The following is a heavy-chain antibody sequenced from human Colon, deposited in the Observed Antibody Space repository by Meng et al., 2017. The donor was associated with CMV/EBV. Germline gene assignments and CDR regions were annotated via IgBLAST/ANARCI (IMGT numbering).Heavy chain of an antibody. D-gene: IGHD2-15*01. Sequence: GSLRLSCSVSGGSMTNYYWTWIRQSPGKGLEWIGYIYYRGNTDYNPSLKSRVTISVDTSKSQFSLKLRSVTAADTAVYYCVRDSDITRPYYYYGMDVWGQGTTVTVSS. CDR2: IYYRGNT. V-gene: IGHV4-59*01. CDR3: VRDSDITRPYYYYGMDV. J-gene: IGHJ6*02. CDR1: GGSMTNYY.